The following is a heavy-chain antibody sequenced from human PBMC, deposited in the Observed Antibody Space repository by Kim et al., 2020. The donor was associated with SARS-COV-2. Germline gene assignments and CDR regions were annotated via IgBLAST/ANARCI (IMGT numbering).Heavy chain of an antibody. V-gene: IGHV4-34*01. CDR1: GGSFSGYY. CDR2: INHSGST. J-gene: IGHJ4*02. Sequence: SETLSLTCAVYGGSFSGYYWSWIRQPPGKGLEWIGEINHSGSTNYNPSLKSRVTISVDTSKNQFSLKLSSVTAADTAVYYCARRWGYYDFWSGYYKELHYFDYWGQGTLVTVSS. CDR3: ARRWGYYDFWSGYYKELHYFDY. D-gene: IGHD3-3*01.